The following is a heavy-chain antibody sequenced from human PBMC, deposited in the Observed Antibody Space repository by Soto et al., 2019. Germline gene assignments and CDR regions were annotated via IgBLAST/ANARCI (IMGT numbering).Heavy chain of an antibody. J-gene: IGHJ4*02. D-gene: IGHD3-10*01. CDR2: ISWSSGSI. CDR1: GFTFDDYA. V-gene: IGHV3-9*01. CDR3: AKDIGEEPLRYFFDY. Sequence: PGGCLRLSCAASGFTFDDYAMHWVRQAPGKGLEWVSGISWSSGSIGYADSVKGRFTISRDNAKNSLYLQMNSLRAEDTALYYCAKDIGEEPLRYFFDYWGQGTLVTVSS.